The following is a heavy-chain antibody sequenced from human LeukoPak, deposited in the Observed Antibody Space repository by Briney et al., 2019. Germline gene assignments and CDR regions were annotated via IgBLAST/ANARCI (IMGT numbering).Heavy chain of an antibody. D-gene: IGHD4-17*01. J-gene: IGHJ6*03. V-gene: IGHV1-18*04. CDR2: ISAYNDNT. CDR1: GYTFTGYY. Sequence: GSVKVSCKASGYTFTGYYMHWVRQAPGQGLEWMGWISAYNDNTNYAQKFQGRVIMTTDASTSTAYMELRSLRPDDTAVYYCARYDGDRPLNKYYMDVWGKGTTVTISS. CDR3: ARYDGDRPLNKYYMDV.